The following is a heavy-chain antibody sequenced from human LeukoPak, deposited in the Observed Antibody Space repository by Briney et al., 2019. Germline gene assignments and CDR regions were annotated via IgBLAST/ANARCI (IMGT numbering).Heavy chain of an antibody. J-gene: IGHJ3*02. V-gene: IGHV3-21*01. CDR1: GFTFSSSS. CDR2: ISSSSSYI. CDR3: ASRTAMVTTDAFDI. D-gene: IGHD5-18*01. Sequence: GGSLRLSCAASGFTFSSSSMNWGRQAPGKGLEWVSSISSSSSYIYYADSLKSRFTISRDNAKNSLYLQMNSLRAEDTAVYYCASRTAMVTTDAFDIWGQGTMVTVSS.